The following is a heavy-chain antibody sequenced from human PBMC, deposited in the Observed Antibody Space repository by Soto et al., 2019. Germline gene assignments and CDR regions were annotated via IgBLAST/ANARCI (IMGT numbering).Heavy chain of an antibody. J-gene: IGHJ4*02. CDR3: ARVPYYYDSRRGDYC. CDR1: GFTFSSYS. V-gene: IGHV3-48*02. D-gene: IGHD3-22*01. Sequence: EVQLVESGGGLVQPGGSLRLCCAASGFTFSSYSMNWVRQAPGKGLEWVSYISSSSSTIYYADSVKGRFTISRDNAKNSLYLQMNSLRDEDTAVYYCARVPYYYDSRRGDYCWGQGTLVTVSS. CDR2: ISSSSSTI.